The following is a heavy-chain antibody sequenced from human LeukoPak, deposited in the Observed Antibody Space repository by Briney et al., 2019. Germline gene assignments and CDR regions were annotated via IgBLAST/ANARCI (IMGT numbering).Heavy chain of an antibody. D-gene: IGHD4-17*01. CDR3: ARLDYGDPPTTDYYYYGMDV. V-gene: IGHV1-69*13. CDR1: GGTFSSYA. Sequence: SVKASCKASGGTFSSYAISWVRQAPGQGLEWMGGIIPIFGTANYAQKFQGRVTITADESTSTAYMELSSLRSEDTAVYYCARLDYGDPPTTDYYYYGMDVWGQGTTVTVSS. J-gene: IGHJ6*02. CDR2: IIPIFGTA.